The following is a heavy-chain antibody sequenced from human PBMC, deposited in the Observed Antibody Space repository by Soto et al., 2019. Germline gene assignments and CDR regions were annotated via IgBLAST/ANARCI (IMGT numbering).Heavy chain of an antibody. Sequence: ASVKVSCKASGYTFTSYAMHWVRQAPGQRLEWMGWINAGNGNTKYSQKFQGRVTITRDTSASTAYMELSSLRSEDTAVYYCARTTYDFWSGYPNNWFDPWGQGTLVTVSS. CDR3: ARTTYDFWSGYPNNWFDP. D-gene: IGHD3-3*01. CDR2: INAGNGNT. V-gene: IGHV1-3*01. J-gene: IGHJ5*02. CDR1: GYTFTSYA.